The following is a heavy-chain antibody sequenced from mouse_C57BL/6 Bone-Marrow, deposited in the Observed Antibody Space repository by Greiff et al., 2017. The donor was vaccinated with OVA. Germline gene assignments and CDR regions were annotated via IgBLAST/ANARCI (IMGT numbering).Heavy chain of an antibody. CDR1: GFTFSSYG. CDR3: ARREGYDGYRFAY. J-gene: IGHJ3*01. CDR2: ISSGGSYT. V-gene: IGHV5-6*02. D-gene: IGHD2-3*01. Sequence: EVKLMESGGDLVKPGGSLKLSCAASGFTFSSYGMSWVRQTPDKRLEWVATISSGGSYTYYPDSVKGRFTISRDNAKNTLYLQMSSLKSEDTAMYYCARREGYDGYRFAYWGQGTLVTVSA.